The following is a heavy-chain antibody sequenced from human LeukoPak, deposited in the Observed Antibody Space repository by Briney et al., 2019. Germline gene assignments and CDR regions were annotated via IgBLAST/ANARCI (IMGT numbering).Heavy chain of an antibody. V-gene: IGHV3-7*01. CDR3: AREDGYCSGGNCYSYFDS. D-gene: IGHD2-15*01. CDR2: IKKTGSET. CDR1: GFTFSHFW. J-gene: IGHJ4*02. Sequence: GGSLRLSCAASGFTFSHFWMSWVRQAPGKGLEWVAYIKKTGSETYYVDSVKGRFTITRDNTRSSLFLQMYSLRAEDTAVYFCAREDGYCSGGNCYSYFDSWGQGTLVTVSS.